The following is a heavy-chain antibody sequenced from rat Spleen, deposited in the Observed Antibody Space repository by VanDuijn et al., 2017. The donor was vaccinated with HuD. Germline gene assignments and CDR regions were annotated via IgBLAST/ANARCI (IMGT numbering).Heavy chain of an antibody. D-gene: IGHD1-4*01. J-gene: IGHJ3*01. CDR2: ISYDGGST. V-gene: IGHV5-7*01. CDR3: ATAGSRVSRFAY. Sequence: EVQLVESGGGLVQPGRSLKLSCAASRFTFSDYNMAWVRQAPKKGLEWVATISYDGGSTYYRDSVKGRFTISRDSAKSTLYLQMDSLRSEDTATYYCATAGSRVSRFAYWGQGTLVTVSS. CDR1: RFTFSDYN.